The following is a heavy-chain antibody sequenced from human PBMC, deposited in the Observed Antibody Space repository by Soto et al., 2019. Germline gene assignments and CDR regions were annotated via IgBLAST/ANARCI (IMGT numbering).Heavy chain of an antibody. CDR1: GYPVTAYY. V-gene: IGHV1-2*02. Sequence: QLHLVQSGAVVKKPGASVTVSCSASGYPVTAYYMHWVRQAPGRGLEWMGGINPATGAAKYTQTFRGRASMSWDPSTSTVFMELSGLTSEDTAVFYGAGGGGVGVAGSAAFDMWGQGTLVTVSS. CDR3: AGGGGVGVAGSAAFDM. CDR2: INPATGAA. J-gene: IGHJ3*02. D-gene: IGHD3-3*01.